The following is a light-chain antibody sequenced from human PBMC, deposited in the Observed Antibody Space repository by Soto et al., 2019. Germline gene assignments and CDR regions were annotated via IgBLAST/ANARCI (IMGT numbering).Light chain of an antibody. CDR3: QSYDSSLSGSV. V-gene: IGLV1-40*01. CDR1: SSNIGAGYD. CDR2: GNS. Sequence: QSVLTQPPSVSGAPGQRVTISCTGSSSNIGAGYDVHWYRHLPGTAPKLLIFGNSNRPSGVPDRFSGSKSGTSASLAITGLQAEDEADYYCQSYDSSLSGSVFGGGTKLTVL. J-gene: IGLJ2*01.